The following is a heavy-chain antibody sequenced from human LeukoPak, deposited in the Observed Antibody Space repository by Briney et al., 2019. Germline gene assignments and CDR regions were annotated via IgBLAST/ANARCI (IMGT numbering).Heavy chain of an antibody. Sequence: GSLTLSCAASGITFSTAWMSWFRQAPGKGLEGVGRIKSKIGGATSDYAAPGKDRFTISRDDTKNTLYLQMNSLKTEDTAVYYCATDRAWFDPWGQGTLVTVSS. D-gene: IGHD3-10*01. CDR3: ATDRAWFDP. CDR2: IKSKIGGATS. CDR1: GITFSTAW. J-gene: IGHJ5*02. V-gene: IGHV3-15*01.